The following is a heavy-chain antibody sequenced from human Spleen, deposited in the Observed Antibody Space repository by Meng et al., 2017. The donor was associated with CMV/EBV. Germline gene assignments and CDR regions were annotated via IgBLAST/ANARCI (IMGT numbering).Heavy chain of an antibody. V-gene: IGHV1-2*02. CDR1: GYTFIDYY. Sequence: ASVKVSCKASGYTFIDYYMHWVRQAPGQGLEWMGWINPNGGGTNYAQKFQGRVTITRNTSISTAYMELSSLRSEDTAVYYCARGPRFLEWLSSLYYYYYGMDVWGQGTTVTVSS. CDR3: ARGPRFLEWLSSLYYYYYGMDV. D-gene: IGHD3-3*01. CDR2: INPNGGGT. J-gene: IGHJ6*02.